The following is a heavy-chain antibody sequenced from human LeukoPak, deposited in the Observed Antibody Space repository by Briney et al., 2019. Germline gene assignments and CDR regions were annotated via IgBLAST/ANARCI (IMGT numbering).Heavy chain of an antibody. CDR1: GFTFTSSA. V-gene: IGHV1-58*02. CDR2: IVVGSGNT. D-gene: IGHD3-3*01. J-gene: IGHJ4*02. CDR3: AAVENYDFWSGYYREDY. Sequence: SVKVSCKASGFTFTSSAMQWLRQARGQRLEWIGWIVVGSGNTNYAQKFQERVTITRDMSTSTAYMELSSLRSEDTAVYYCAAVENYDFWSGYYREDYWGQGTLVTVSS.